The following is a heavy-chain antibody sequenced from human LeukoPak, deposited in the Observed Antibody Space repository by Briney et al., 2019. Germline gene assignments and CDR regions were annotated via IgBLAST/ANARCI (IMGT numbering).Heavy chain of an antibody. Sequence: GASVKVSCKASGYTFTSYGISWVRQAPGQGLEWMGWISAYNGNTNYAQKLQGRVTMTTDTSTSTAYMELRSLRSDDTAVYYCARVDCSGGSCGGWFDPWGQGTLVTVSS. J-gene: IGHJ5*02. CDR2: ISAYNGNT. V-gene: IGHV1-18*01. CDR3: ARVDCSGGSCGGWFDP. CDR1: GYTFTSYG. D-gene: IGHD2-15*01.